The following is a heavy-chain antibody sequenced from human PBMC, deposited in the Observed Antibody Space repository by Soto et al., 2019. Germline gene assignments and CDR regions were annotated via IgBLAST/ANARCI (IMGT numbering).Heavy chain of an antibody. CDR1: GFSFSTYS. CDR2: ISSSSSYI. CDR3: ASDSVTRTPGYFDY. Sequence: GASLRLSCAASGFSFSTYSMNWVRQAPGKGLEWVSSISSSSSYIYYADSVKGRFIISRDNAKNSLYLQVNSLRAEDTAVYFCASDSVTRTPGYFDYCGQGTLGTVSS. J-gene: IGHJ4*02. V-gene: IGHV3-21*01. D-gene: IGHD3-22*01.